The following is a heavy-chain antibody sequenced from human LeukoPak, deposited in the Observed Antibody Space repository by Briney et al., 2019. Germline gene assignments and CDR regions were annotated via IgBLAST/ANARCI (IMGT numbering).Heavy chain of an antibody. CDR1: GYTFTGYY. Sequence: ASVKVSCKASGYTFTGYYMHWVRQAPGQGLEWMGWINPNAGGTNYAQKFQGRVTMTGDTSISTAYMELSRLRSDDTAVYYCATLYGDYVSSDYWGQGTLVTVSS. CDR3: ATLYGDYVSSDY. V-gene: IGHV1-2*02. D-gene: IGHD4-17*01. CDR2: INPNAGGT. J-gene: IGHJ4*02.